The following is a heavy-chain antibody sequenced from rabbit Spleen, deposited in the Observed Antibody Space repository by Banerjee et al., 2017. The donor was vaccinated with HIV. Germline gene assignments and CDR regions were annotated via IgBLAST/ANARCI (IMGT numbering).Heavy chain of an antibody. CDR3: ARDTGSSFSSYGMDL. D-gene: IGHD8-1*01. Sequence: QEQLVESGGGLVQPEGSLTLTCTASGFDFSSSYWICWVRQAPGKGLERAACIYAGSSGSTYYASWAKGRFTISKASSTMVTLQMTSLTAADTATYFCARDTGSSFSSYGMDLWGQGTLVT. J-gene: IGHJ6*01. CDR2: IYAGSSGST. CDR1: GFDFSSSYW. V-gene: IGHV1S45*01.